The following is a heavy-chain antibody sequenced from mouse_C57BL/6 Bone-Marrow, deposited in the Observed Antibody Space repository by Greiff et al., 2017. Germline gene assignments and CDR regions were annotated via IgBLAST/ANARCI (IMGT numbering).Heavy chain of an antibody. CDR2: ISDGGSYT. V-gene: IGHV5-4*03. CDR3: AMLLLRAMDY. CDR1: GFTFSSYA. J-gene: IGHJ4*01. Sequence: EVKLMESGGGLVKPGGSLKLSCAASGFTFSSYAMSWVRQTPEKRLEWVATISDGGSYTYYPDNVKGRFTISRDNAKNNLYLQMSHLKSDDTAMYCCAMLLLRAMDYWGQGTSVTGSS. D-gene: IGHD1-1*01.